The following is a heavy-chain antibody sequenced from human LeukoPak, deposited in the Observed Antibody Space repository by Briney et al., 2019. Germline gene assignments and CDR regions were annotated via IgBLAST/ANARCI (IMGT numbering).Heavy chain of an antibody. Sequence: GGSLRLSCAASGFTFSSYAMSWVRQAPGKGLEWISAISGSGGSTYYADSVKGRFTISRDNSKNTLYLQMNSLRAEDTAVYYCAKSSSSSSGAGDHWGQGTLVTVSS. J-gene: IGHJ4*02. CDR2: ISGSGGST. CDR1: GFTFSSYA. CDR3: AKSSSSSSGAGDH. V-gene: IGHV3-23*01. D-gene: IGHD6-6*01.